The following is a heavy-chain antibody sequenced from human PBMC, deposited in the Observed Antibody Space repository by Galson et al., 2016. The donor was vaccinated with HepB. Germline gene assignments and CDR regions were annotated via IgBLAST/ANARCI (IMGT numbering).Heavy chain of an antibody. V-gene: IGHV1-3*01. J-gene: IGHJ4*02. D-gene: IGHD6-19*01. CDR3: ARREYTSGWFPIDY. Sequence: SVKVSCKASGYTFSSYAIHWVRQAPGQRLEWMGWINAGNGNTKYSQRFQGRVTITRDTSASTAYMELSSLRSEDTALYYCARREYTSGWFPIDYWGQGTLVTVSS. CDR1: GYTFSSYA. CDR2: INAGNGNT.